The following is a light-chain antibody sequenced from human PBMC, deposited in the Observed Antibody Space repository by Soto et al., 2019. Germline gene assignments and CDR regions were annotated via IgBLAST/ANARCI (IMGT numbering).Light chain of an antibody. Sequence: DIRLTQSPSSLSASVGDRVTITCRPSQDIRYDIAWYQQAPGKAPRRLIYAASTLQSGVPSRFSGRGAGTEFPSPISSPQPEDFATYFCLQHNAYPRTFGQGTKVDLK. CDR2: AAS. CDR3: LQHNAYPRT. CDR1: QDIRYD. J-gene: IGKJ1*01. V-gene: IGKV1-17*01.